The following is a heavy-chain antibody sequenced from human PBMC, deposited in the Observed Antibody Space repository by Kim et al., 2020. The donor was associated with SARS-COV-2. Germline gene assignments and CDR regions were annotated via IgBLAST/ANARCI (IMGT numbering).Heavy chain of an antibody. D-gene: IGHD2-21*01. CDR3: VRSLGDDAFDI. CDR1: GFTFGSYW. J-gene: IGHJ3*02. Sequence: GGSLRLSCVGAGFTFGSYWLHWVRQAPGKGLVWVSRINADGTTTHYADSVKGRFTTSRDNSKHTLYLQMDSLRADDTAVYYCVRSLGDDAFDIWGQGTMVIVSP. V-gene: IGHV3-74*01. CDR2: INADGTTT.